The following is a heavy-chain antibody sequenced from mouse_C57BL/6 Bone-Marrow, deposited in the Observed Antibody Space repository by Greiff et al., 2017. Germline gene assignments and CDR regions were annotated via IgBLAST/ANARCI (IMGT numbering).Heavy chain of an antibody. Sequence: QVQLQQPGAELVMPGASVKLSCKASGYTVTSYWMHWVKQRPGQGLEWIGEIDPSDSYTNYNQKFKGKSTLTVDKSSSTAYMQLSSLTSEDSAVYYCAREGLTGTCWYFDVWGTGTTVTVSS. D-gene: IGHD4-1*01. J-gene: IGHJ1*03. CDR3: AREGLTGTCWYFDV. V-gene: IGHV1-69*01. CDR2: IDPSDSYT. CDR1: GYTVTSYW.